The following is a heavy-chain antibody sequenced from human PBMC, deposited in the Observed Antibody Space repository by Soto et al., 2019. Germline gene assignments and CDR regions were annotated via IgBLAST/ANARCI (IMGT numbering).Heavy chain of an antibody. Sequence: PSETVSLTCAFYVGSFSGYYWSWIRHAPGKGLEWIGEINHSGSTNYNPSLKSRVTISVDTSKNQFSLKLSSVTAADTAVYYCARGGTGHPYYSYYGMDVWGQGTTVIVSS. D-gene: IGHD1-1*01. CDR2: INHSGST. V-gene: IGHV4-34*01. J-gene: IGHJ6*01. CDR3: ARGGTGHPYYSYYGMDV. CDR1: VGSFSGYY.